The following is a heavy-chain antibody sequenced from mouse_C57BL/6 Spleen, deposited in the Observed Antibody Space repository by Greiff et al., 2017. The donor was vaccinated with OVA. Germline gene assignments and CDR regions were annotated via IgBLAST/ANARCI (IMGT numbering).Heavy chain of an antibody. D-gene: IGHD2-3*01. J-gene: IGHJ2*01. CDR1: GYTFTSYW. CDR3: ARDYDGTGYYFDY. CDR2: IDPSDSYT. V-gene: IGHV1-59*01. Sequence: QVQLQQPGAELVRPGTSVKLSCKASGYTFTSYWMHWVKQRPGQGLEWIGEIDPSDSYTNYNQKFKGKATLTVDTSSSTAYMQLSSLTSEDSAVYYCARDYDGTGYYFDYWGQGTTLTVSS.